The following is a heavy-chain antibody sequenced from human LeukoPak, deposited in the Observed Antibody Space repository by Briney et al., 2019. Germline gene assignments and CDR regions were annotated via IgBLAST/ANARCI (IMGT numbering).Heavy chain of an antibody. CDR2: INPNSGGT. D-gene: IGHD6-6*01. CDR3: ARSTYSSSPDY. CDR1: GYTFTGYY. V-gene: IGHV1-2*02. J-gene: IGHJ4*02. Sequence: GASVKVSCKASGYTFTGYYMHWVRQAPGQGLEWMVWINPNSGGTNYAQKFQGRVTMTRDTSISTAYMELSRLRSDDTAVYYCARSTYSSSPDYWDQGTLVTVSS.